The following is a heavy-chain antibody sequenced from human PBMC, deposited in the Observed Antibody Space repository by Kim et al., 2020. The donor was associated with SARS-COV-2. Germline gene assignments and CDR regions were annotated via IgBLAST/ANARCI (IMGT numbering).Heavy chain of an antibody. CDR2: ISAYNGNT. D-gene: IGHD4-17*01. V-gene: IGHV1-18*01. J-gene: IGHJ6*03. CDR3: AREGDLDYGDYRGYYYMDV. CDR1: GYTFTSYG. Sequence: ASVKVSCKASGYTFTSYGISWVRQAPGQGLEWMGWISAYNGNTNYAQKLQGRVTMTTDTSTSTAYMELRSLRSDDTAVYYCAREGDLDYGDYRGYYYMDVWGKGTTVTVSS.